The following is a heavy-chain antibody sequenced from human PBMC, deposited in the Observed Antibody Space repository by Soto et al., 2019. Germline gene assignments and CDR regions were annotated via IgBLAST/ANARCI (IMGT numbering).Heavy chain of an antibody. CDR1: GYTFNIYG. D-gene: IGHD1-26*01. Sequence: QVQLVQSGAEVKIPGASVKVSCKASGYTFNIYGITWVRQAPGQGLEWMGWISVYNGDTNYAQQLQDRVSMTTDTSASTAYMELRSLRSDDTAVYYCARDHPKGGRGMDVWGQGTTVTVSS. J-gene: IGHJ6*02. V-gene: IGHV1-18*01. CDR2: ISVYNGDT. CDR3: ARDHPKGGRGMDV.